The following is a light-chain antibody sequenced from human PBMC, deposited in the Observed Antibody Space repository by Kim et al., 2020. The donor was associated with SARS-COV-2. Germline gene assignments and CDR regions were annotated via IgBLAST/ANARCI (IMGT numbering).Light chain of an antibody. CDR3: CSFGGNYFV. J-gene: IGLJ1*01. V-gene: IGLV2-11*01. CDR2: DVT. Sequence: QSALTQPRSVSGSPGQSVTISCTGTSSNYVSWYQQHPGKAPKLMIYDVTKRPSGVPDRFSGSKSGNTASLTISGLQAEDEADYYCCSFGGNYFVFGTGTKVTVL. CDR1: SSNY.